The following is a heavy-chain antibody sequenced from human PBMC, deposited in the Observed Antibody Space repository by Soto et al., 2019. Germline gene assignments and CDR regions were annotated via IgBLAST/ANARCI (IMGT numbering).Heavy chain of an antibody. CDR1: GYPCTSHD. V-gene: IGHV1-8*01. CDR3: ASEYSSGRSKD. D-gene: IGHD6-19*01. CDR2: INPNSSNT. J-gene: IGHJ4*02. Sequence: QVQLVQSGAEVKKPWSSVKVSCKASGYPCTSHDINLVRQATGQGLEWMGWINPNSSNTGYAQKLQGRVTMTRTTSISTAYMLLSSLTSEDAAVYYCASEYSSGRSKDWGQGTLVTVSS.